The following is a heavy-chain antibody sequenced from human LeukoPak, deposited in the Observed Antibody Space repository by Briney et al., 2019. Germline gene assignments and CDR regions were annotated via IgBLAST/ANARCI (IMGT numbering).Heavy chain of an antibody. D-gene: IGHD5-18*01. CDR1: GFTVSSNY. V-gene: IGHV3-53*01. Sequence: GGSLRLSCAASGFTVSSNYMSWVRQAPGKGLEGVSVIYSGGSTYYADSVKGRFTISRDNSKNTLYLQMNSLRAEDTTVYYCAREVAGGYSYLDYWGQGTLVTVSS. J-gene: IGHJ4*02. CDR2: IYSGGST. CDR3: AREVAGGYSYLDY.